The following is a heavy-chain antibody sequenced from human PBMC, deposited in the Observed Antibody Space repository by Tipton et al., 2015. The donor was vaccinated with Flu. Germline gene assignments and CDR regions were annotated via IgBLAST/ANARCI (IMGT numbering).Heavy chain of an antibody. V-gene: IGHV4-39*07. CDR1: GGSIRSSSYC. CDR3: ARDDSGFNDY. Sequence: TLSLTCTVSGGSIRSSSYCWGWIRQPPGKGPEWIGSMLYGGSTYYNPSLESRVTISLDTSKNQFSLKLSSVTAADTAVYYCARDDSGFNDYWGPGTLVTVSS. J-gene: IGHJ4*02. CDR2: MLYGGST. D-gene: IGHD3-22*01.